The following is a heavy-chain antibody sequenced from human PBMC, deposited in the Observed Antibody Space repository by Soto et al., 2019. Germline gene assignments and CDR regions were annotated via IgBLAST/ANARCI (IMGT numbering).Heavy chain of an antibody. J-gene: IGHJ3*02. D-gene: IGHD3-10*01. CDR1: GFTFSSYD. Sequence: GGSLRLSCAASGFTFSSYDMHWVRQATGKGLEWVSAIGTAGDTYYPGSVKGRFTISRENAKNSLYLQMNSLRAGDTAVYYCARAHSRTWFENDAFDIWGQGTMVTVSS. CDR3: ARAHSRTWFENDAFDI. CDR2: IGTAGDT. V-gene: IGHV3-13*01.